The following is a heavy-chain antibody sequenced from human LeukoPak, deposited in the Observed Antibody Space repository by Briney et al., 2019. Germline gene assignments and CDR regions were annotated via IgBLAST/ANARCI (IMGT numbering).Heavy chain of an antibody. CDR3: ARGCSSTSCYGSGSYNPYDY. Sequence: KPSETLSLTCTVSGGSISSYYWSWIRQPPGKGPEWIGYIYYSGSTNYNPSLKSRVTISVDTSKNQFSLKLSSVTAADTAVYYCARGCSSTSCYGSGSYNPYDYWGQGTLVTVSS. CDR2: IYYSGST. D-gene: IGHD2-2*01. J-gene: IGHJ4*02. V-gene: IGHV4-59*01. CDR1: GGSISSYY.